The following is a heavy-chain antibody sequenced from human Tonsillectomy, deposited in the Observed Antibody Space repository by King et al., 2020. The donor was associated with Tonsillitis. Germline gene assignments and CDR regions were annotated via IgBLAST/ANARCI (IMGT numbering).Heavy chain of an antibody. Sequence: VQLVESGGGLVQPGGSLRLSCAASGFTFSSYSMNWVRQAPGKGLEWVSYISSSSSTIYYADSVKGRFTISRDNAKNSLYLQMNSLRAEDTAVYYCARGLIAATDGGMDVWGKGTTVTVSS. J-gene: IGHJ6*03. CDR3: ARGLIAATDGGMDV. CDR1: GFTFSSYS. D-gene: IGHD6-13*01. V-gene: IGHV3-48*01. CDR2: ISSSSSTI.